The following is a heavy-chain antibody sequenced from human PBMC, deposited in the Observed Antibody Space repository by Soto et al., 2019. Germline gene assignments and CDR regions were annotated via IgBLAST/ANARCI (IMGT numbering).Heavy chain of an antibody. V-gene: IGHV5-51*01. CDR1: GYSFTSYW. CDR3: ARQGYDILTGYYGFDP. CDR2: IYPGGSDT. D-gene: IGHD3-9*01. J-gene: IGHJ5*02. Sequence: GESLKISCKGSGYSFTSYWIGWVRQMPGKGLEWMGIIYPGGSDTRYSPSFQGQVTISADKSISTAYLQWSSLKASDTAMYYCARQGYDILTGYYGFDPWGQGTLVTVSS.